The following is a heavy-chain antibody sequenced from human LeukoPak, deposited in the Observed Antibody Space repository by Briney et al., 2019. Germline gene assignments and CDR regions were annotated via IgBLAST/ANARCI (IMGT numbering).Heavy chain of an antibody. CDR2: IYYSGST. V-gene: IGHV4-31*03. J-gene: IGHJ4*02. Sequence: PSETLSLTCTVSGGSISSGGYSWSWIRQHPGKGLEWIGYIYYSGSTYYNPSLKSRVTISVDTSKNQFSLKLSSVTAADTAVYYCARVPGLTKSFDYWGQGTLVTVSS. CDR1: GGSISSGGYS. CDR3: ARVPGLTKSFDY. D-gene: IGHD3-9*01.